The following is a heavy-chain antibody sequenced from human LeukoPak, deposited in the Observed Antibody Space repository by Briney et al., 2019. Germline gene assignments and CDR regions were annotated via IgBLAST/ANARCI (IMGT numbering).Heavy chain of an antibody. Sequence: GESLKISCKASGYSFSTYWIAWVRQMPGEGLELMGIMYHDDSDTRYSPSFQGQVTISADKSINTAYLQWHSLKASATAMYYCARLKGGLVKLRECYFDYWGQGTLVTV. CDR1: GYSFSTYW. D-gene: IGHD4-17*01. V-gene: IGHV5-51*01. CDR2: MYHDDSDT. J-gene: IGHJ4*02. CDR3: ARLKGGLVKLRECYFDY.